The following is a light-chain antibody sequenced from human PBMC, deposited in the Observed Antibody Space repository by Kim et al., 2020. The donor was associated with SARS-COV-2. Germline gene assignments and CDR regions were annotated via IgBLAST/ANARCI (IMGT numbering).Light chain of an antibody. J-gene: IGLJ2*01. V-gene: IGLV3-1*01. CDR2: QDS. CDR1: KLGDKY. Sequence: SPGQTASITCSGDKLGDKYACWYQQKPGQSPVLVIYQDSKRTSGIPERFSGSNSGNTATLTISGTQAMDEADYYCQAWDSSTAEVFGGGTQLTVL. CDR3: QAWDSSTAEV.